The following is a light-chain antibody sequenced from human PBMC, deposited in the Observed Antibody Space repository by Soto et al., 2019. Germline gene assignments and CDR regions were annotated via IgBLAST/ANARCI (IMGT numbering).Light chain of an antibody. CDR1: SSDVGSYNY. CDR2: HVS. V-gene: IGLV2-14*01. J-gene: IGLJ1*01. CDR3: SSDTTSSTYV. Sequence: QSALTQPASVSGSPGQSITISCTGTSSDVGSYNYVSWYQQHPGKATKVMMYHVSNRPSGVSYRFSGSKSGYTASLTISGLEAEDEADYFCSSDTTSSTYVFGTGTKVTVL.